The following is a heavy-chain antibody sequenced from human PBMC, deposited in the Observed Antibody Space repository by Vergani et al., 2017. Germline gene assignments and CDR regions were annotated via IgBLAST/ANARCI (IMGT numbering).Heavy chain of an antibody. Sequence: QVQLQESGPGLVKSSETLSLTCSVSFDSIRNLYCNWIRQPPGKGLVWIGSIHYSENTNYNPSLKTRVTISVDTSKNQFSLTLTSVTDADTAVYYCASDTHSGQRADRWGQGILVTVTS. CDR1: FDSIRNLY. J-gene: IGHJ5*02. CDR3: ASDTHSGQRADR. D-gene: IGHD6-19*01. CDR2: IHYSENT. V-gene: IGHV4-59*11.